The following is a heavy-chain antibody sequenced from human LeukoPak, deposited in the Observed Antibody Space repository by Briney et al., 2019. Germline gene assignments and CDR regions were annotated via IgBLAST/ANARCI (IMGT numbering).Heavy chain of an antibody. J-gene: IGHJ3*02. V-gene: IGHV3-23*01. Sequence: PGGSLRLSCAASGFTFGSYAMTWVRQAPGKGLEWVSSISDSGVTTYYPDSVKGRSTISRDNSKNTLYLQMNSLRAEDTAVYYCAKSFFPGGSSFTFDIWGQGTLVTVSS. CDR1: GFTFGSYA. D-gene: IGHD3-10*01. CDR3: AKSFFPGGSSFTFDI. CDR2: ISDSGVTT.